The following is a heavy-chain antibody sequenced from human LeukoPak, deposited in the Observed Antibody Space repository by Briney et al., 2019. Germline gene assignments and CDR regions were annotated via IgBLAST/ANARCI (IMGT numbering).Heavy chain of an antibody. CDR2: IYTSGST. V-gene: IGHV4-4*07. J-gene: IGHJ5*02. CDR3: ARQQSDSSGYSYFDP. D-gene: IGHD3-22*01. CDR1: GGSISSYY. Sequence: SETLSLTCTVSGGSISSYYWSWIRQPAGKGLEWIGRIYTSGSTNYNPSLKSRVTMSVDTSKNQFSLKLSSVTAADTAVYYCARQQSDSSGYSYFDPWGQGTLVTVSS.